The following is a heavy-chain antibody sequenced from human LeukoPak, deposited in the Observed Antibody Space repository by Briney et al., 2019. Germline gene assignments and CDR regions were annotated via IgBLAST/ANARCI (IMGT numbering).Heavy chain of an antibody. V-gene: IGHV3-7*01. D-gene: IGHD3-16*01. Sequence: AGGSLRLSCVASGFPFDRYWMSWVRQAPGKGLEWVANIKHDESEKNFVDSVKGRFTISRDNAENSLFLQMNSLRADDTAVYFCARQPIYEAYFDFWGQGTLVTVSS. CDR3: ARQPIYEAYFDF. CDR1: GFPFDRYW. J-gene: IGHJ4*02. CDR2: IKHDESEK.